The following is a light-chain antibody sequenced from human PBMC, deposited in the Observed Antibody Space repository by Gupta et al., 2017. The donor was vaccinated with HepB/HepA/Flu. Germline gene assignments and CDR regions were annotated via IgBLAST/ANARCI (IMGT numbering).Light chain of an antibody. Sequence: QSALTQPASVSGSPGQPITISCTGPSSDVGSYNLVSWYQQHPGKAPKLMIYEVSKRPSGVSNRFSGSKSGKTASLTISGLQAEDEADYYCCSYAGSSTVVFGGGTKLTVL. CDR1: SSDVGSYNL. V-gene: IGLV2-23*02. CDR2: EVS. CDR3: CSYAGSSTVV. J-gene: IGLJ2*01.